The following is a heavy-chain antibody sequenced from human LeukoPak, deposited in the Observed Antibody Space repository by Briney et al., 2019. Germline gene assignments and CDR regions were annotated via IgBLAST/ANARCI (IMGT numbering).Heavy chain of an antibody. CDR2: IYHSGST. J-gene: IGHJ5*02. Sequence: SETLSLTCTVSGGSISSYYWSWIRQPPGKGLEWIGSIYHSGSTYYNPSLKSRVTISVDTSKNQFSLKLSSVTAADTAVYYCARDPGIAAPNWFDPWGQGTLVTVSS. D-gene: IGHD6-13*01. CDR3: ARDPGIAAPNWFDP. CDR1: GGSISSYY. V-gene: IGHV4-38-2*02.